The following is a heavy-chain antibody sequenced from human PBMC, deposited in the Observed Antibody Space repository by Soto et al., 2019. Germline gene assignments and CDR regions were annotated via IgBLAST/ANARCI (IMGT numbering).Heavy chain of an antibody. CDR1: GGSISSGGYY. CDR2: IYYSWST. CDR3: ARGFIAAAGTPPKYYFDY. J-gene: IGHJ4*02. D-gene: IGHD6-13*01. V-gene: IGHV4-31*03. Sequence: QVQLQESGPGLVKPSQTLSLTCTVSGGSISSGGYYWSWIHQHPGKGLEWLGYIYYSWSTYYNPSLKSRVTISVDTAKNQFSLKLSSVTAADTAVYYCARGFIAAAGTPPKYYFDYWGQGTLVTVSS.